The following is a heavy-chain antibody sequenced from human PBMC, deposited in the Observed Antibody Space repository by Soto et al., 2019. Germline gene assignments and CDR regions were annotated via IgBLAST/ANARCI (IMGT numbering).Heavy chain of an antibody. CDR2: ISSSSSYI. J-gene: IGHJ6*02. Sequence: EVQLVESGGGLVKPGGSLRLSCAASGFTFSSYSMNWVRQAPGKGLEWVSSISSSSSYIYYADSVKGRFTISRDNGKNSLDLQMNSLRAEDTAVYYCARDGADILTGCYYYYGMDVWGQGTTVTVSS. CDR3: ARDGADILTGCYYYYGMDV. D-gene: IGHD3-9*01. V-gene: IGHV3-21*01. CDR1: GFTFSSYS.